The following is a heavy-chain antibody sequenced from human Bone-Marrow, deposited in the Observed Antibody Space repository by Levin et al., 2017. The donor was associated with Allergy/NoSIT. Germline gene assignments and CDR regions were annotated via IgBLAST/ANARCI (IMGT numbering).Heavy chain of an antibody. D-gene: IGHD3-16*01. CDR3: ASQRSYPYSDSLWGTSPGWFDP. CDR2: MSSGGNA. Sequence: SETLSLTCYVSGGSISSSSYYWGWIRLPPGKGLEWLGSMSSGGNAYYSPSLQSRVTISVDTSMNQLSLQLTSVTAADTAVYYCASQRSYPYSDSLWGTSPGWFDPWGQGTLVIVSS. V-gene: IGHV4-39*01. CDR1: GGSISSSSYY. J-gene: IGHJ5*02.